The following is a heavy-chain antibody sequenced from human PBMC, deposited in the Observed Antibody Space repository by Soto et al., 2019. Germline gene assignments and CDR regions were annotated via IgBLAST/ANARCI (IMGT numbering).Heavy chain of an antibody. CDR2: IYYSGST. CDR3: ARGYSGYDPFDY. CDR1: GGSISSYY. Sequence: SETLSLTRTVSGGSISSYYWCWIRQPPGKGLAWIGEIYYSGSTNYNPSLKSRVTISVDTSKNQLSLKLSSVTAADTAVYYCARGYSGYDPFDYWGQGTLVTVSS. V-gene: IGHV4-59*12. D-gene: IGHD5-12*01. J-gene: IGHJ4*02.